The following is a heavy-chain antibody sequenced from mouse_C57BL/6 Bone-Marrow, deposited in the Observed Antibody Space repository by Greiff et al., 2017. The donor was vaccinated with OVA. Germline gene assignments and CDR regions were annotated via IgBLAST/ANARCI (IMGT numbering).Heavy chain of an antibody. V-gene: IGHV10-1*01. Sequence: DVQLQESGGGLVQPKGSLTLSCAASGFTFNTYAMNWVRQAPGKGLEWVARIRSKSNNYATYYAVSVKDRFTISSDDSESMLYLQMNNLKTEDTAMYYWVRHGGSRYFDVWGTGTTVTVSS. CDR2: IRSKSNNYAT. CDR3: VRHGGSRYFDV. J-gene: IGHJ1*03. CDR1: GFTFNTYA.